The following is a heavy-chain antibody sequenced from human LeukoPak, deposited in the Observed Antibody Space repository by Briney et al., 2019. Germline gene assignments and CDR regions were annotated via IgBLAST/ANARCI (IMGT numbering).Heavy chain of an antibody. CDR1: GYTFTGYY. J-gene: IGHJ4*02. D-gene: IGHD3-3*01. Sequence: ASVKVSCKASGYTFTGYYMHWVRQAPGQGLEWMGWINPNSGGTNYAQKFQGRVTMTRDTSISTAYMELSRLRSDDTAVYYCARDWSGYYGFDYWGQGTLATVSS. CDR2: INPNSGGT. CDR3: ARDWSGYYGFDY. V-gene: IGHV1-2*02.